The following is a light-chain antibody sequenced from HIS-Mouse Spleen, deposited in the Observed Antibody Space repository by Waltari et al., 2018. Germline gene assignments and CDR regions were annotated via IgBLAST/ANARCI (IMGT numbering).Light chain of an antibody. CDR1: SSNIGSNY. Sequence: QSVLTQPPSASGTPGQRVTISCSGSSSNIGSNYVYWYQQLPGTAPKLLIYRNNRRPSGLPARFSGSKSGTSASLAISGLRSEDEADYYCAAWDDSLSGPVFGGGTKLTVL. CDR2: RNN. V-gene: IGLV1-47*01. CDR3: AAWDDSLSGPV. J-gene: IGLJ3*02.